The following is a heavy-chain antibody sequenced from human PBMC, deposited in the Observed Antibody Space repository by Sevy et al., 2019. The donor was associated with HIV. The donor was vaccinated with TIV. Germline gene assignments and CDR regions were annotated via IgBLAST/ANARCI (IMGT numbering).Heavy chain of an antibody. V-gene: IGHV5-51*01. D-gene: IGHD3-10*01. CDR1: GYRFSLYW. J-gene: IGHJ5*02. CDR2: IYPDDSDT. Sequence: GESLKISCQTAGYRFSLYWIGWVRQRPGKGLEWMGIIYPDDSDTRYSPSFQGRVTFSADKSITTAYVQWDSLRASDTATYYCALQNGNGGSYYVSWGQGTQVTVSS. CDR3: ALQNGNGGSYYVS.